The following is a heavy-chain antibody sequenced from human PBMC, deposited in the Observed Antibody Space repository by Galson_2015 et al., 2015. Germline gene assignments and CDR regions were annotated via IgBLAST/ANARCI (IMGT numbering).Heavy chain of an antibody. CDR3: AREWHSADPLFEFCSGGSCELDS. CDR1: GYTFTSYA. D-gene: IGHD2-15*01. CDR2: INAGNGNR. V-gene: IGHV1-3*01. J-gene: IGHJ4*02. Sequence: SVKVSCKASGYTFTSYAVHWVRQAPGQRLEWIGWINAGNGNRMFSQTFQGGVTITSDTSASTIYMELNSLTYEDTAVYYCAREWHSADPLFEFCSGGSCELDSWGQGTLVTVSS.